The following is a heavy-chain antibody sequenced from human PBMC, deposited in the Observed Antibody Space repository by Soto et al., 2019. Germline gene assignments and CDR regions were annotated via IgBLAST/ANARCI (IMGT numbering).Heavy chain of an antibody. D-gene: IGHD6-13*01. CDR3: ARGSSSYWYFDL. V-gene: IGHV4-61*01. Sequence: SETLSLTCTVSGGSVSSGSYYWSWIRQPPGKGLEWIGYIYYSGSTNYNPSLKSRVTISVDTSKNQFSLKLSSVTAADTAVYYCARGSSSYWYFDLWGRGTLVTVSS. CDR1: GGSVSSGSYY. J-gene: IGHJ2*01. CDR2: IYYSGST.